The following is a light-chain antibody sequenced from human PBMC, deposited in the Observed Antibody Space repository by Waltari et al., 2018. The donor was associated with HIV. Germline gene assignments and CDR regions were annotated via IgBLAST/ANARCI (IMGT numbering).Light chain of an antibody. CDR1: SSDVGGSKY. J-gene: IGLJ3*02. Sequence: QSALTQPPSASGSPGQSVTIPCTGTSSDVGGSKYVSWYQQHPGKAPTLMIYEVNKRPSWVPDRFSGSKSANTASLTVSGLQADDEADYYCNSYAGSNNWVFGGGTKLTVL. CDR2: EVN. V-gene: IGLV2-8*01. CDR3: NSYAGSNNWV.